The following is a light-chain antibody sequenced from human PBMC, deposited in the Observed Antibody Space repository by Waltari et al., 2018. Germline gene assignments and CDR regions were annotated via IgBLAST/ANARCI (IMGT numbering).Light chain of an antibody. CDR3: AVWDDSLSGRV. CDR1: QSNLGTPY. CDR2: RNN. V-gene: IGLV1-47*01. J-gene: IGLJ3*02. Sequence: QSVLTQPPSASGPPGQGVTIPCSCSQSNLGTPYLSWYQQLPGTAPKLPLYRNNQRPSGVPDRFAGSKSGTSASLAISGLRSEEEADYYCAVWDDSLSGRVFGGGTKVTVL.